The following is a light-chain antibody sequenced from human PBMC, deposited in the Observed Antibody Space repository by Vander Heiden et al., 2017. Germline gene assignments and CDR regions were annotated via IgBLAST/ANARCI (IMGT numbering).Light chain of an antibody. CDR1: QSVSSTY. Sequence: EIVLTQSPGTLSLSPGERATLSCRASQSVSSTYLAWCQQKPGRAPRLLIYGASSRATGIPDRFSGSGSGTDFTLTISRLEPEDFAVYYCQQYGSYGSSSFTFGGGTKVEIK. J-gene: IGKJ4*01. V-gene: IGKV3-20*01. CDR3: QQYGSYGSSSFT. CDR2: GAS.